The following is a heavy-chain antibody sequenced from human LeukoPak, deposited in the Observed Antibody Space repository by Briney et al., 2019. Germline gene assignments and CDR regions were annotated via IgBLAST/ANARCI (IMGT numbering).Heavy chain of an antibody. CDR3: ATSPAAKVDY. V-gene: IGHV1-2*02. D-gene: IGHD2-2*01. Sequence: GASVKVSCKASEYTFTGYYMHWVRQASGQGLEWMGWINSNSGGTNYAQKFQGRVTMTRDTSISTAYMELSRLRSDDTAVYYCATSPAAKVDYWGQGTLVTVSS. CDR1: EYTFTGYY. J-gene: IGHJ4*02. CDR2: INSNSGGT.